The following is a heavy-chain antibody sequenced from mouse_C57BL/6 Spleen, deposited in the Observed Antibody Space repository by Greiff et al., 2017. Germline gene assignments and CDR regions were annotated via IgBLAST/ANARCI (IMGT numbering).Heavy chain of an antibody. CDR3: ARSGYYGVWYFDV. V-gene: IGHV1-64*01. D-gene: IGHD1-1*01. Sequence: QVQLQQPGAELVKPGASVKLSCKASGYTFTSYWMHWVKQRPGQGLEWIGMIHPNSGSTNYNEKFKSKATLTVDKSSSTAYMQLSSLTSEDSAVYYCARSGYYGVWYFDVWGTGTTVTVSS. J-gene: IGHJ1*03. CDR2: IHPNSGST. CDR1: GYTFTSYW.